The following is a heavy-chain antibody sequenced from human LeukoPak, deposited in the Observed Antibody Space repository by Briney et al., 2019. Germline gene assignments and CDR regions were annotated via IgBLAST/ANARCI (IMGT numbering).Heavy chain of an antibody. CDR2: ISAYNGNT. CDR1: GYTFTSYG. D-gene: IGHD2-2*01. CDR3: ARVEMRCSSTSCFRDYYYMDV. V-gene: IGHV1-18*01. Sequence: ASVKVSCKASGYTFTSYGISWVRQAPGQGLEWMGWISAYNGNTNYAQKLQGRVTMTTDTSTSTAYMELRSLRSDDSAVYYCARVEMRCSSTSCFRDYYYMDVWGKGTTVTVSS. J-gene: IGHJ6*03.